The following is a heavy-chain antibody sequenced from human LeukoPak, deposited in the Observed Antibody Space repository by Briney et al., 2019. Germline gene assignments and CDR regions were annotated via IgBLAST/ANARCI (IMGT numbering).Heavy chain of an antibody. V-gene: IGHV7-4-1*02. J-gene: IGHJ4*02. CDR1: GYTFTSYA. CDR2: INTNTGNP. Sequence: ASVTVSCKASGYTFTSYAMNWVRQAPGQGLEWMGWINTNTGNPTYAQGFTGRFVFSLDISVSTAYLQISSLKAEDTAVYYCARDAESTSATGDFDYWGQGTLVTVSS. D-gene: IGHD1-14*01. CDR3: ARDAESTSATGDFDY.